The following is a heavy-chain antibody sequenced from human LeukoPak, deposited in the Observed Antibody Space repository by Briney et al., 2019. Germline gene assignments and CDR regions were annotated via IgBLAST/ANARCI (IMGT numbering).Heavy chain of an antibody. CDR3: ARDRWGYSSSWSGGFDP. CDR2: IYYSGST. V-gene: IGHV4-61*01. Sequence: SETLSLTCTVSGGSISSGSYYWSWIRQPPGKGLEWIGYIYYSGSTNYNPSLKSRVTISVDTSKNQFSLKLSSVTAADTAVYYCARDRWGYSSSWSGGFDPWGQGTLVTVSS. CDR1: GGSISSGSYY. D-gene: IGHD6-13*01. J-gene: IGHJ5*02.